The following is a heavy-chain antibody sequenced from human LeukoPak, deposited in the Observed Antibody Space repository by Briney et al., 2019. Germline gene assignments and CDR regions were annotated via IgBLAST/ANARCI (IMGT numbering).Heavy chain of an antibody. V-gene: IGHV3-30*02. Sequence: GGSLRLSCAASGFTFSSYGMYWVRQAPGEGLEWVAFIRYDGSNKYYADSVKGRFTISRDNSKNTLYLQMNSLRAEDTAVYCCAKDYDFWSGYAKYYFDYWGQGTLVTVSS. CDR2: IRYDGSNK. CDR3: AKDYDFWSGYAKYYFDY. D-gene: IGHD3-3*01. J-gene: IGHJ4*02. CDR1: GFTFSSYG.